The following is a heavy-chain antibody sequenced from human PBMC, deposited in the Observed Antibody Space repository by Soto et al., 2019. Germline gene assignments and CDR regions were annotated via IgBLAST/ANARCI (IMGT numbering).Heavy chain of an antibody. CDR2: IRSKAYGGTT. J-gene: IGHJ4*02. Sequence: GGSLRLSCTASGFTFGDYAMSWFRQAPGKGLEWVGFIRSKAYGGTTEYAASVKGRFTISRDDSKSIAHLQMNSLKTEDTDVYYCTRDPITLGYYFDYWGQGTLVTVSS. CDR3: TRDPITLGYYFDY. CDR1: GFTFGDYA. V-gene: IGHV3-49*03. D-gene: IGHD3-22*01.